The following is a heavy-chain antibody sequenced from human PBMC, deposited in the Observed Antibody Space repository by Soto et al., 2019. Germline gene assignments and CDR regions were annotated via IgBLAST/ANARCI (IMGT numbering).Heavy chain of an antibody. CDR1: GFTFSSYA. Sequence: QVQLVESGGGVVQPGRSLRLSCAASGFTFSSYAMHWVRQAPGKGLEWVAIISYDGSNKYYADSMKGRFTISRDNSKNTLYLQMNSLRAEDTAVYYCARGHSSSSAAFDYWGQGTLVTVSS. CDR3: ARGHSSSSAAFDY. CDR2: ISYDGSNK. V-gene: IGHV3-30-3*01. J-gene: IGHJ4*02. D-gene: IGHD6-13*01.